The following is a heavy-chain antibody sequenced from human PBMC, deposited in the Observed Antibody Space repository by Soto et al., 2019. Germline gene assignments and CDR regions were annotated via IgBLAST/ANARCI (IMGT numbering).Heavy chain of an antibody. J-gene: IGHJ4*02. V-gene: IGHV3-30*03. D-gene: IGHD2-2*01. CDR2: ISYDGIKN. Sequence: QVQLVESGGGVVQPGGSLTLSCAASRFTFSNYGMHWVRQAPGEGLEWVAVISYDGIKNYYADSVRGRFTLSRDNSKNNLSLTMHRLTSDDTAVDYCASDTKTGVVVPGAPKYWGQGTLVAVSS. CDR1: RFTFSNYG. CDR3: ASDTKTGVVVPGAPKY.